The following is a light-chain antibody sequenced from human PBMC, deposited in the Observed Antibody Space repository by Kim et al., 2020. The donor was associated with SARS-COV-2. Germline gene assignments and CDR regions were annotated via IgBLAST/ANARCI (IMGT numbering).Light chain of an antibody. Sequence: DIQMTQSPSTLSASVGDRVTITCRASQSISRFLAWYQQKPGKAPKLLIYKASTLESGVPSRFSGSGSGTEFTLTISSLQPDDFATYYCQQYNTYPYTFDQGTKLEI. CDR3: QQYNTYPYT. V-gene: IGKV1-5*03. CDR1: QSISRF. CDR2: KAS. J-gene: IGKJ2*01.